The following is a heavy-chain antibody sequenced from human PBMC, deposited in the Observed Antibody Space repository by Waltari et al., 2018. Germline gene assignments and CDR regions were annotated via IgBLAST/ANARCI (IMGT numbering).Heavy chain of an antibody. Sequence: EVQLVQSGGGLVKPGGSLRLSCEASGFNFSHYNMNWVRQAPGKGMWWISSISTSSSYIYYADSVKGRFIISRDNAKNSLYLQMNSLRPEDTAVYFCASHNMVEAKTFDPWGQGTLVTVSS. CDR3: ASHNMVEAKTFDP. J-gene: IGHJ5*02. V-gene: IGHV3-21*06. CDR2: ISTSSSYI. D-gene: IGHD3-10*01. CDR1: GFNFSHYN.